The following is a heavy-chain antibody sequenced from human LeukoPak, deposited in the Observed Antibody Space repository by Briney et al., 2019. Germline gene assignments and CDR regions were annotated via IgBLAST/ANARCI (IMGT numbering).Heavy chain of an antibody. V-gene: IGHV4-61*02. J-gene: IGHJ4*02. CDR2: IYTSGST. CDR3: ARLTARFYDF. Sequence: SETLSLTSTVSGGSISSGSYYWSWIRQPAGKGLEWIGRIYTSGSTNYNPSLKSRVTISVDTSKNQFSLKLSSVTAADTAVYYCARLTARFYDFWSQGTLVTVSS. D-gene: IGHD3-3*01. CDR1: GGSISSGSYY.